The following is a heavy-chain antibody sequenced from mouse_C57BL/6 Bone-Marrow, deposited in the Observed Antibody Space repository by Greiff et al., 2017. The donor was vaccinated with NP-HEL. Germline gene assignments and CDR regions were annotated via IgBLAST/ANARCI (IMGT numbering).Heavy chain of an antibody. D-gene: IGHD1-1*01. CDR2: ISYDGSN. J-gene: IGHJ3*01. Sequence: EVQLQQSGPGLVKPSQSLSLTCSVTGYSIISGYYWNWIRQFPGNKLEWMAYISYDGSNNYNPSLKNRISITRDISKNQFFLKLNSLTTEDTATYYCAREGGYYGSPFAYWGQGTLVTVSA. CDR1: GYSIISGYY. V-gene: IGHV3-6*01. CDR3: AREGGYYGSPFAY.